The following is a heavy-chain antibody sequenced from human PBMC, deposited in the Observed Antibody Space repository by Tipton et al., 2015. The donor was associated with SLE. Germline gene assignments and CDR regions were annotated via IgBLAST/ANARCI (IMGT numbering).Heavy chain of an antibody. D-gene: IGHD1/OR15-1a*01. J-gene: IGHJ5*02. CDR1: GFTFSSYA. CDR3: AKFEKTTDFYLES. CDR2: ISGGGGST. Sequence: SLRLSCATSGFTFSSYALSWVRRAPGKGLEWVSAISGGGGSTYYADFVKGRFSISIDKSKKTLFLQMNSLRVDDTATYYCAKFEKTTDFYLESWGQGTLVSVSS. V-gene: IGHV3-23*01.